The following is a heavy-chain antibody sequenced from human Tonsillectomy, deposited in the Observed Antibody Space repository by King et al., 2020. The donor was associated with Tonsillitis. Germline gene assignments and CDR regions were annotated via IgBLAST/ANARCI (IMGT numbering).Heavy chain of an antibody. Sequence: HVQLVESGGVVVQPGRSLRLSCAASGFTFSSYGMHWVRQAPGKGLEWVALISYDGSNKYYADSVKGRFTISRDNSKNTLYLQMNSLRADDTAVYYCAKVAHDYDILTGHYFDYWGQGTLVTVSS. V-gene: IGHV3-30*18. J-gene: IGHJ4*02. D-gene: IGHD3-9*01. CDR1: GFTFSSYG. CDR3: AKVAHDYDILTGHYFDY. CDR2: ISYDGSNK.